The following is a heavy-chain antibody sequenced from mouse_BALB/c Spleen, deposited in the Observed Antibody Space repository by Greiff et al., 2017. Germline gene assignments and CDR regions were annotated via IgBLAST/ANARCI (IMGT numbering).Heavy chain of an antibody. CDR3: AREGGNRYYYAMDY. D-gene: IGHD2-1*01. CDR1: GYAFTNYL. CDR2: INPGSGGT. V-gene: IGHV1-54*01. Sequence: QVQLKQSGAELVRPGTSVKVSCKASGYAFTNYLIEWVKQRPGQGLEWIGVINPGSGGTNYNEKFKGKATLTADKSSSTAYMQLSSLTSDDSAVYFCAREGGNRYYYAMDYWGQGTSVTVSS. J-gene: IGHJ4*01.